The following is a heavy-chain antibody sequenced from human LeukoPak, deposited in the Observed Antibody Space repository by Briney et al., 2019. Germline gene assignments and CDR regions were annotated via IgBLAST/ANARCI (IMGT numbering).Heavy chain of an antibody. D-gene: IGHD6-13*01. CDR3: ARHRGSSWSPNWFDP. J-gene: IGHJ5*02. CDR1: GGSISSSSYY. V-gene: IGHV4-39*01. Sequence: KSSETLSLTCTVSGGSISSSSYYWGWIRQPPGKGLEWIVSIYYSGSTYYNPSLRSRVTISVDTSKNQFSLRLSSVTAADTAVYYCARHRGSSWSPNWFDPWGQGTLVTVSS. CDR2: IYYSGST.